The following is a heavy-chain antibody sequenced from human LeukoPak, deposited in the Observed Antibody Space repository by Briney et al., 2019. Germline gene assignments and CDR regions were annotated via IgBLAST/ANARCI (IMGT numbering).Heavy chain of an antibody. V-gene: IGHV3-23*01. CDR3: AKGSYYYDSSGYHYYFDY. CDR2: TSGSGGTT. J-gene: IGHJ4*02. CDR1: GFTFSSYA. D-gene: IGHD3-22*01. Sequence: GGSLRLSCAASGFTFSSYAMSWVRQAPGKGLEWVSATSGSGGTTYYADSVKGRFTISRDNSKNTLYLQMNSLRAEDTAVYYCAKGSYYYDSSGYHYYFDYWGQGTLVTVSS.